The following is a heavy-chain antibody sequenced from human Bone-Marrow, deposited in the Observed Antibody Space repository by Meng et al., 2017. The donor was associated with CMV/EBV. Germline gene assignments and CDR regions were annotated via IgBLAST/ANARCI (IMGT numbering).Heavy chain of an antibody. CDR1: GYTFTDYY. CDR2: INPNSGGT. V-gene: IGHV1-2*02. J-gene: IGHJ5*02. D-gene: IGHD2-21*01. Sequence: ASVKVSCKTSGYTFTDYYIYWVRQAPGQGLEWMGWINPNSGGTSYAQKFQDRVTMTRDTSISTAYMAVSRLRSDDTAVYYCARDRDPLVAIRLGWFDPWGQGTLVTVSS. CDR3: ARDRDPLVAIRLGWFDP.